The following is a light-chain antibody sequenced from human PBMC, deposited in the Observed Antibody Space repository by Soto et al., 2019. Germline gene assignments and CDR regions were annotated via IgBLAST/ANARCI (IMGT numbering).Light chain of an antibody. Sequence: QSLLTQPPSVSGAPGQRVTISGTGSSSNIGAGYDVNWYQQVPGAAPKLLIYGNTNRPSGVPDRISGSKSGTSASLAITGLQAEDEADYYCQSYDSSLTGYVFGTGTKVTVL. CDR3: QSYDSSLTGYV. V-gene: IGLV1-40*01. J-gene: IGLJ1*01. CDR1: SSNIGAGYD. CDR2: GNT.